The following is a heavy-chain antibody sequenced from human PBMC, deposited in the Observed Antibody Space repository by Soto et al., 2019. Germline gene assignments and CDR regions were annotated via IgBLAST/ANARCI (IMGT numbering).Heavy chain of an antibody. J-gene: IGHJ3*02. CDR1: GFSLTTHGMG. Sequence: QITLKESGPTLVKPTQTLTLTCTFSGFSLTTHGMGVGWFRQPPGKALEWLALIYWNDDKYYSPSLESRLTITKDTSKNQVILTVTNIDPVDTGTYFCAQSPADYTDSRGQKAGAFDTWGHGTLVTVS. D-gene: IGHD3-22*01. V-gene: IGHV2-5*01. CDR2: IYWNDDK. CDR3: AQSPADYTDSRGQKAGAFDT.